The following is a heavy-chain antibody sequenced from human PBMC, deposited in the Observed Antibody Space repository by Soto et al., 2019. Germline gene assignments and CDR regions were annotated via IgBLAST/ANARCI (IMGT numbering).Heavy chain of an antibody. Sequence: EVQLVESGGDLVQPGGSLRLSCAASGFMFSAYWMSWVRQAPGKGLEWVANIHGDGGKIYYVDSGKGRFTISRDNAKRSLYLQMNSLRAEDTAVYYCARDFYGGYTYGPGDYWGQGALVAVSS. J-gene: IGHJ4*02. CDR1: GFMFSAYW. CDR3: ARDFYGGYTYGPGDY. CDR2: IHGDGGKI. D-gene: IGHD5-18*01. V-gene: IGHV3-7*01.